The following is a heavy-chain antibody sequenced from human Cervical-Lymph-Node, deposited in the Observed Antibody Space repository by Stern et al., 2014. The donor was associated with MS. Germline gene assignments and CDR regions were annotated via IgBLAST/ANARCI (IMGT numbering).Heavy chain of an antibody. CDR3: TRGRLSNFDF. D-gene: IGHD5/OR15-5a*01. CDR2: IERSSNIM. Sequence: EVQLVQSGGGLVQPGGSLRLSCAASGFTFSTFGMNWVRQSPGKGLEWVSSIERSSNIMYYAASVKGRFTIFRDKAKNSLHLQMSSLRAEDTAVYYCTRGRLSNFDFWGQGTLVTVSS. CDR1: GFTFSTFG. V-gene: IGHV3-48*01. J-gene: IGHJ4*02.